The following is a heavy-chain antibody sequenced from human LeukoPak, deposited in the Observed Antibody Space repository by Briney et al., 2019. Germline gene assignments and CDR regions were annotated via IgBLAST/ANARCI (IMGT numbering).Heavy chain of an antibody. CDR1: GYTFTSYA. CDR3: ARPTGIAVAGNAVGH. Sequence: RASVKVSCKASGYTFTSYAMHWVRQAPGQRLEWMGWINAGNGNTKYSQKFQGRVTITRDTSASTAYMELSSLRSEDTAVYYCARPTGIAVAGNAVGHWGQGTLVTVSS. V-gene: IGHV1-3*01. J-gene: IGHJ4*02. CDR2: INAGNGNT. D-gene: IGHD6-19*01.